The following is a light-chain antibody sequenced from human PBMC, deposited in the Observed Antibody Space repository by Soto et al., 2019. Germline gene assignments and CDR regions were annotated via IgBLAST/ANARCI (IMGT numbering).Light chain of an antibody. J-gene: IGKJ4*01. V-gene: IGKV1-5*03. CDR3: RQHNSYPRS. Sequence: DVQMTQSPSTLSASVGDRVTITCRASQHINDWLAWYQQKPGKAPKLLIYKASKLETGVPSRFSGSGSGTEFTLTISSLQPDDSATYYCRQHNSYPRSFGGGTKVDIK. CDR2: KAS. CDR1: QHINDW.